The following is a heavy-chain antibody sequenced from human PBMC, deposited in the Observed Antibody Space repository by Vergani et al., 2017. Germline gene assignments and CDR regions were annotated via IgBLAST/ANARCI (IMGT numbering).Heavy chain of an antibody. Sequence: EVQLVESGGGLVKRGGSLRLSCAASGFTFSSYWMSWVRQAPGKGLEWVANIKQDGSEKYYVDSVKGRFTISRDNAKNSLYLQMNSLRAEDTAVYYCARGGQRWLQLIGDWGQGTLVTVSS. D-gene: IGHD5-24*01. CDR3: ARGGQRWLQLIGD. CDR2: IKQDGSEK. J-gene: IGHJ4*02. V-gene: IGHV3-7*01. CDR1: GFTFSSYW.